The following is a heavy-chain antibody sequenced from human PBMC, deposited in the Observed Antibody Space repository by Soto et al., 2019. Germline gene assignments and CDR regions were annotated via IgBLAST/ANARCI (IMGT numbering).Heavy chain of an antibody. CDR3: ARDSSSSWYYFDH. Sequence: PGGSLRLSCAASGFTFSSYAMHWVRQAPGKGLEWVAVISYDGSNKYYADSVKGRFTISRDNSKNTLHLQMNSLRAEDTAVYYCARDSSSSWYYFDHWGQGTLVTVSS. V-gene: IGHV3-30-3*01. D-gene: IGHD6-13*01. CDR1: GFTFSSYA. CDR2: ISYDGSNK. J-gene: IGHJ4*02.